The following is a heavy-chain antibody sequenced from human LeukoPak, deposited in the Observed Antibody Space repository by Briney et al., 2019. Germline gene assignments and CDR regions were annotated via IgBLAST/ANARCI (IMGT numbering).Heavy chain of an antibody. CDR3: ARAEYVVVPAAIGY. V-gene: IGHV1-2*02. D-gene: IGHD2-2*01. Sequence: VSVKVSCKASGYTFTVYYMHWVRQAPGQGLEWMGWINPNSGGTNYAQKFQGRVTMTRDTSISTAYMELSRLRSDDTAVYYCARAEYVVVPAAIGYWGQGTLVTVSS. CDR1: GYTFTVYY. J-gene: IGHJ4*02. CDR2: INPNSGGT.